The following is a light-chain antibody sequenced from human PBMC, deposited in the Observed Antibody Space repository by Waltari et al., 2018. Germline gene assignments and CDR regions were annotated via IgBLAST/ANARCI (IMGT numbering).Light chain of an antibody. Sequence: WHQQKPGREPRFLVCGASSRAAGTPDRFSGSGSGTDYTLTISRLEPDDCAVYYCQQYGSSILYTFGQGTKLEIK. J-gene: IGKJ2*01. CDR3: QQYGSSILYT. CDR2: GAS. V-gene: IGKV3-20*01.